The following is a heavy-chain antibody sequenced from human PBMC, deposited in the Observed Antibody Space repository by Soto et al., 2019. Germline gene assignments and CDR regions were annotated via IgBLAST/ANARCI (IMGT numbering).Heavy chain of an antibody. CDR2: IYYSGST. CDR1: GGSISSYY. V-gene: IGHV4-59*01. J-gene: IGHJ5*02. CDR3: ARSVGHCSSTSCIPSWGFDP. Sequence: PSETLSLTCTVSGGSISSYYWSWIRQPPGKGLEWIGYIYYSGSTNYNPSLKSRVTISVDTSKNQFSLKLSSVTAADTAVYYCARSVGHCSSTSCIPSWGFDPWGQGTLVTVSS. D-gene: IGHD2-2*01.